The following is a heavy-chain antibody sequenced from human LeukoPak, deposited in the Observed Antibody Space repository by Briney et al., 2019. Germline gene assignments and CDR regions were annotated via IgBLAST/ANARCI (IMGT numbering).Heavy chain of an antibody. Sequence: GGSLRLSCEVSGFTFSDYYMSWIRQAPGKGLEWVPYISSSGSTIYYADSVKGRFTISRDNAKNSPYLQMNSLRAEDTAVYYCAREGDMTTVTKSSNFDYWGQGTLVTVSS. V-gene: IGHV3-11*01. CDR2: ISSSGSTI. CDR1: GFTFSDYY. J-gene: IGHJ4*02. CDR3: AREGDMTTVTKSSNFDY. D-gene: IGHD4-17*01.